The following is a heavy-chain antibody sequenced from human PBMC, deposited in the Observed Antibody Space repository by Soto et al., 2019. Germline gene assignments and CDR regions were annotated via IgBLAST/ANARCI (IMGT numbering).Heavy chain of an antibody. CDR3: ARDLIAARPDGYRDYYYGMDV. CDR1: GFTFSSYS. V-gene: IGHV3-21*01. J-gene: IGHJ6*02. Sequence: GGSLRLSCAASGFTFSSYSMNWVRQAPGKGLEWVSSISSSSSYIYYADSVKGRFTISRDNAKNSLYLQMNSLRAEDTAVYYCARDLIAARPDGYRDYYYGMDVWGQGTTVTVSS. CDR2: ISSSSSYI. D-gene: IGHD6-6*01.